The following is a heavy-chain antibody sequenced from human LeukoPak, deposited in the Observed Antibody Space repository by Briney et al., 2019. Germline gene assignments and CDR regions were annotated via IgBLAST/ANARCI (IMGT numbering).Heavy chain of an antibody. V-gene: IGHV4-38-2*02. D-gene: IGHD5-12*01. Sequence: SETLSLTCTVSGYSISSGYYWGWIRQPPGKGLEWIGSIYHSGSTYYNPSLKSRVTISVDTSKNQFSLKLSSVTAADTAVYYCARVRLTKLYYFDCWGQGTLVTVSS. J-gene: IGHJ4*02. CDR3: ARVRLTKLYYFDC. CDR2: IYHSGST. CDR1: GYSISSGYY.